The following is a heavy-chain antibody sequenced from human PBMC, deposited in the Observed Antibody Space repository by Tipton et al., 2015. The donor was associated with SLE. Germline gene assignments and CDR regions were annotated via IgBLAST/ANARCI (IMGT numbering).Heavy chain of an antibody. J-gene: IGHJ3*02. D-gene: IGHD3-3*01. V-gene: IGHV4-38-2*01. Sequence: TLSLTCAVSGYSISSGYYWGWIRQPPGKGLEWIGSIYHSGSTYYNPSLKSRVTISVDTSKNQFSLKLSSVTAADTAVYYCAVYDFWSGYWAFDIWGQGTMVTVSS. CDR1: GYSISSGYY. CDR3: AVYDFWSGYWAFDI. CDR2: IYHSGST.